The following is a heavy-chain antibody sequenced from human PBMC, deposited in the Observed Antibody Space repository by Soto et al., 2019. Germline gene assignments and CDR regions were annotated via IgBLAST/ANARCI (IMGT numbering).Heavy chain of an antibody. J-gene: IGHJ4*02. V-gene: IGHV4-61*01. CDR3: ARTLARYYVDY. CDR1: GGSVSSGSYY. D-gene: IGHD3-3*01. CDR2: IYYSGST. Sequence: QVQLQESGPGLVKPSETLSLPCNVSGGSVSSGSYYWSWIRQPPGKGLEWIGYIYYSGSTNYNPSLKSRVTISVDTSKNQFSLKLSSVTAADTAVYYCARTLARYYVDYWGQGTLVTVSS.